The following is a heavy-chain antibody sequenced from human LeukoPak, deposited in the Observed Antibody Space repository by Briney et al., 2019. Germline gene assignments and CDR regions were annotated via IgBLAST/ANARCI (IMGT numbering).Heavy chain of an antibody. D-gene: IGHD3-22*01. V-gene: IGHV5-51*01. CDR1: GYSFTSYW. CDR2: IYPGDSDT. Sequence: GESLKISCKGSGYSFTSYWIGWVRQMPGKGLEWMGIIYPGDSDTRYSPSFQGQVTISADKSVSTAYLQWSSLKASDTAMYYCARPYYYDSSGPGDDAFDIWGQGTMVTVSS. J-gene: IGHJ3*02. CDR3: ARPYYYDSSGPGDDAFDI.